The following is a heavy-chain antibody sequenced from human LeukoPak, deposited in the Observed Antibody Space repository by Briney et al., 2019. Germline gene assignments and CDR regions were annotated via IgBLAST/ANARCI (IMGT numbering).Heavy chain of an antibody. CDR3: ARDAVSLAAAGTSDY. V-gene: IGHV3-11*05. Sequence: GGSLRLSCAASGFTFSDYYMSWIRQAPGKGLEWVSYISSSSSYTNYADSVKGRFTISRDNAKNPLYLQMNSLRAEDTAVYYCARDAVSLAAAGTSDYWGQGSLVTVSS. CDR1: GFTFSDYY. J-gene: IGHJ4*02. CDR2: ISSSSSYT. D-gene: IGHD6-13*01.